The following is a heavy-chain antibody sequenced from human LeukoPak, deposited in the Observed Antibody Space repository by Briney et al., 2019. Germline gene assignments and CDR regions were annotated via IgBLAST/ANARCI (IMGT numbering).Heavy chain of an antibody. D-gene: IGHD3-16*02. CDR1: GGSISSYY. J-gene: IGHJ4*02. CDR2: IYYNGST. V-gene: IGHV4-59*01. Sequence: SETLSLTCTVSGGSISSYYWSWIRQPPGKGLEWIGYIYYNGSTNYNPSLKSRVTISVDTSKNQFSLKLSSVTAADTAVYYCARSPETDYDYVWGSYRPFDYWGQGTLVTVSS. CDR3: ARSPETDYDYVWGSYRPFDY.